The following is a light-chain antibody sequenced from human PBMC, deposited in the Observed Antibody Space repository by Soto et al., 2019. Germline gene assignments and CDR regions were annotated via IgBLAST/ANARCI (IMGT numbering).Light chain of an antibody. V-gene: IGKV1-5*01. J-gene: IGKJ2*01. CDR3: EQYNSFSPYT. Sequence: DIQMTQSPSTLSASVGDRVTITCRASQSISIWLAWYQQKPGKAPKLLIYDASTLYSGVPSRFSGGRSGTEFTLTISSLQPDDFASYYCEQYNSFSPYTVGQGTKLEI. CDR1: QSISIW. CDR2: DAS.